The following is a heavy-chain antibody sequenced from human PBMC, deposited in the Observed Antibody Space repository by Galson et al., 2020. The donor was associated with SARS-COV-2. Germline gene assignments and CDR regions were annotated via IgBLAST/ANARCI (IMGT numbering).Heavy chain of an antibody. V-gene: IGHV3-23*01. CDR2: MSASGDKT. CDR3: ATEQQMFTIQGVFDS. D-gene: IGHD1-1*01. CDR1: GFRFSDYA. J-gene: IGHJ4*02. Sequence: GGSLRLSCVASGFRFSDYAMTWVRQAHGKGLEWVSCMSASGDKTFYADSVRGRFTVSRDNSRDTLYLQMNSLRPEDTAVYYCATEQQMFTIQGVFDSWGQGTLVTVSS.